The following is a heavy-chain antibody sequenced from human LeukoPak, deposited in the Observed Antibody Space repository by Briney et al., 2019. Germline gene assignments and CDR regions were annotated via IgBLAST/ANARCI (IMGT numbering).Heavy chain of an antibody. J-gene: IGHJ4*02. CDR1: GFTFGDYT. V-gene: IGHV3-49*03. CDR3: TRSYCSSTRCYVGQFDY. D-gene: IGHD2-2*01. Sequence: GGSLRLSCTASGFTFGDYTMSWLRQAPGKGLEWVGFIRSKAYGGATEYAASVQGRFSVSRDDSKSIAYLQMNSLKTEDTAVYYCTRSYCSSTRCYVGQFDYWGQGTLVTVSS. CDR2: IRSKAYGGAT.